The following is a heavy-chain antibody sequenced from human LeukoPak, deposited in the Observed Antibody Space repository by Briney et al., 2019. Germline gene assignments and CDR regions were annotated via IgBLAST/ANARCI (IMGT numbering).Heavy chain of an antibody. CDR1: GFTFSSYW. Sequence: HPGGSLRLSCAASGFTFSSYWMSWVRQVPGRGPEWVANVNRDGSETYYLDSVKGRFTISRDNAKNSLYLQMNSLRAEDTALYYCVRNNAMDVWGQGTTVIVSS. V-gene: IGHV3-7*03. CDR3: VRNNAMDV. J-gene: IGHJ6*02. CDR2: VNRDGSET. D-gene: IGHD2-8*01.